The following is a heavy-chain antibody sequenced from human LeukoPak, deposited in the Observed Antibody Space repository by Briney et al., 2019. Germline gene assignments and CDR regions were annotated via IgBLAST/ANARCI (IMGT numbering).Heavy chain of an antibody. J-gene: IGHJ4*02. V-gene: IGHV3-30*18. CDR3: AKAYGYCTTTSCSHEEFDY. D-gene: IGHD2-2*01. Sequence: GGSLRLSYAASGFTFSNYGMHWVRQAPGKGLEWVAVISYDGSNKYYADSVKGRFAISRDNSKNTLYLQMNSLRAEDTAVYYCAKAYGYCTTTSCSHEEFDYWGQGTLVTVSS. CDR2: ISYDGSNK. CDR1: GFTFSNYG.